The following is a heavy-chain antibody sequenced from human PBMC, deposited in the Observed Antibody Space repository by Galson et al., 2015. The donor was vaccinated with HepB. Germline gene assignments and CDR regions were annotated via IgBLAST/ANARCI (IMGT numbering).Heavy chain of an antibody. CDR1: GYTFTGYY. V-gene: IGHV1-2*06. Sequence: SVKVSCKASGYTFTGYYMHWVRQAPGQGLEWMGRINPNSGGTNYAQKFQGRVTMTRDTSISTAYMELSRLRSDDTAVYYCASHPAHSGWPLVYWGQGTLVTVSS. CDR3: ASHPAHSGWPLVY. D-gene: IGHD5-12*01. J-gene: IGHJ4*02. CDR2: INPNSGGT.